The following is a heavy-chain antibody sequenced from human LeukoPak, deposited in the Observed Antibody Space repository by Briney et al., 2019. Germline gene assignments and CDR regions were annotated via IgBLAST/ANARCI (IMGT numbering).Heavy chain of an antibody. Sequence: ASVKVSCRASGYTFTGYYMHWVRQAPGQGLEWMGWINPNSGGTNYAQKFQGWVTMTRDTSISTAYMELSRLRSDDTAVYYCARGRGSYSYYFDYWGQGTLVTVSS. CDR2: INPNSGGT. CDR1: GYTFTGYY. CDR3: ARGRGSYSYYFDY. V-gene: IGHV1-2*04. D-gene: IGHD1-26*01. J-gene: IGHJ4*02.